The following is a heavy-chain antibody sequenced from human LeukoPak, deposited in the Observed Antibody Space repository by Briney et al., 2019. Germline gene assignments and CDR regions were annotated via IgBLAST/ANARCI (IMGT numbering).Heavy chain of an antibody. CDR2: IYTSGST. Sequence: PSQTLSLTCTVSGGSISSGAYYWSWIRQPAGKGLEWIVRIYTSGSTNYNPSLKSRVTISVDTSKNQLSLKLSSVTAADTAVYYCARKGYGYDSSGPAFDIWGQGTMVTVSS. D-gene: IGHD3-22*01. CDR1: GGSISSGAYY. CDR3: ARKGYGYDSSGPAFDI. V-gene: IGHV4-61*02. J-gene: IGHJ3*02.